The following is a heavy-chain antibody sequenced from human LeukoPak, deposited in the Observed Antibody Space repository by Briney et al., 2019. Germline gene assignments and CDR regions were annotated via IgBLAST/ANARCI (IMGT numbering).Heavy chain of an antibody. J-gene: IGHJ6*03. CDR1: GGSISSGSYY. D-gene: IGHD6-13*01. CDR3: ARVGRAAGKYCMDV. Sequence: SETLSLTCSVSGGSISSGSYYWSWIRQPAGKGLEWIGRIYTSGSTNYNPSLKSRVTISVDTSKNQFSLKLSSVTAADTAMYYCARVGRAAGKYCMDVWGKGTTVTVSS. CDR2: IYTSGST. V-gene: IGHV4-61*02.